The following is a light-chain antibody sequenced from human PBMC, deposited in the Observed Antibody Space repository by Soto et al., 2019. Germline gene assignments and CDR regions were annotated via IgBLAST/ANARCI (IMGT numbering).Light chain of an antibody. CDR3: QQYDNWPLT. CDR2: GAS. V-gene: IGKV3D-15*01. J-gene: IGKJ4*01. CDR1: QSVDSN. Sequence: EIVMTQSPATLSVSPGERATLSCRASQSVDSNLAWYQQKPGQAPRLLIFGASTRATGIPARFSGSGSGTDFTLTLSSLQSEDFGVYFCQQYDNWPLTFGGGTKVEIK.